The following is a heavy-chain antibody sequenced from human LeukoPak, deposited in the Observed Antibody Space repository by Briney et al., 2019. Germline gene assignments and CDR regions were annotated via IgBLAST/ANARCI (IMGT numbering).Heavy chain of an antibody. V-gene: IGHV3-21*01. D-gene: IGHD1-26*01. Sequence: TGGSLRLSCAASGFTFSSYSMNWVRQAPGKGLEWVSSISSSSSYIYYADSVKGRFTISRDNAKNSLYLQMNSLRAEDTAVYYCARDRGSYFSLDYWGQGTLVTVSS. CDR3: ARDRGSYFSLDY. CDR2: ISSSSSYI. J-gene: IGHJ4*02. CDR1: GFTFSSYS.